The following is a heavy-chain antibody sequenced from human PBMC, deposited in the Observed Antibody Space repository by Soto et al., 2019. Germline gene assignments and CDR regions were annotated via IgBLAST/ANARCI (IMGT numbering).Heavy chain of an antibody. D-gene: IGHD2-8*02. J-gene: IGHJ4*02. CDR3: ARDGAGVTYLILASFDY. CDR2: ISSSSGNI. Sequence: PGGSLRLSCSASGFTFSGYSMNWVRQAPGKGLEWVASISSSSGNIYYADSVKGRFTISRDNAKNSLFLQMNSLRAEDTAIHYCARDGAGVTYLILASFDYWGQGIQVTVSS. V-gene: IGHV3-21*01. CDR1: GFTFSGYS.